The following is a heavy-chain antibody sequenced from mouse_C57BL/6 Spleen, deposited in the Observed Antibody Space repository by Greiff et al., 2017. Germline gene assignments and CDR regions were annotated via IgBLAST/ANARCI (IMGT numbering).Heavy chain of an antibody. CDR1: GYSITSGYY. CDR3: ARRDYYGSNFDV. V-gene: IGHV3-6*01. CDR2: ISYDGSN. J-gene: IGHJ1*03. Sequence: EVQLVESGPGLVKPSQSLSLTCSVTGYSITSGYYWNWIRQFPGNKLEWMGYISYDGSNNYNPSLKNRISITRDTSKNQFFLKLNSVTTEDTATYYCARRDYYGSNFDVWGTGTTVTVSS. D-gene: IGHD1-1*01.